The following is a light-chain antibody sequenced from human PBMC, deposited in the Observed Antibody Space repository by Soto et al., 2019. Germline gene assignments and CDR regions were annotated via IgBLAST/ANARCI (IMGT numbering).Light chain of an antibody. CDR3: QQYGRSPT. CDR2: DVS. J-gene: IGKJ1*01. CDR1: QSVSSNY. Sequence: EIVLTQSPGTLSLSPGERATLSCRSSQSVSSNYLAWYQQKPDQAPRLVIYDVSGRATGIPDRFSGSGSGTDFTLTISRLEPEHFAVYYCQQYGRSPTFGQGTKVEIK. V-gene: IGKV3-20*01.